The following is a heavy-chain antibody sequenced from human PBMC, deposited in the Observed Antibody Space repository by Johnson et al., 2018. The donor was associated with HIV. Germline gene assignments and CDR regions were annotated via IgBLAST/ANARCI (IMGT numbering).Heavy chain of an antibody. CDR3: TRHSSLGYPRAFDI. D-gene: IGHD5-18*01. V-gene: IGHV3-73*01. CDR1: GFTFSGSA. CDR2: IRSKANSYAT. J-gene: IGHJ3*02. Sequence: VQLVESGGGVVQPGGSLRLSCAASGFTFSGSAMHWVRQASGKGLEWVGRIRSKANSYATAYAASVKGRFTISRDDSKNTAYLQMNSLKTEDTAVYYCTRHSSLGYPRAFDIWGQGTMVTVSS.